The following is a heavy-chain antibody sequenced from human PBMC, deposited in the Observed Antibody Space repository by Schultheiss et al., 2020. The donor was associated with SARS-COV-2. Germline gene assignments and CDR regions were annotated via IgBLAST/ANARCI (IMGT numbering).Heavy chain of an antibody. D-gene: IGHD1-1*01. CDR1: GFALGRYS. CDR3: VKEGEEMGTS. Sequence: GGSLRLSCAASGFALGRYSMNWVRQAPGKGLEWVSYISSSGSVIYDADSVKGRITISRDNAKNSLDLQMNSLRVDDTAVYYCVKEGEEMGTSWGQGTLVTVSS. J-gene: IGHJ4*02. V-gene: IGHV3-48*04. CDR2: ISSSGSVI.